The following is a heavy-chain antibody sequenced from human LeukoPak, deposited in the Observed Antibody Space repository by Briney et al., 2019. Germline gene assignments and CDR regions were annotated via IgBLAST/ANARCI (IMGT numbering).Heavy chain of an antibody. CDR3: ARGSFDCSSTSCYFPWFDP. D-gene: IGHD2-2*01. J-gene: IGHJ5*02. Sequence: SETLSLTCAVYGGSFSGYYWSWIRQPPGKGLEWIGEINHSGSTNYNPSLKSRVTISVDTSKNQFSLKLSSVTAADTAVYYSARGSFDCSSTSCYFPWFDPWGQGTLVTVSS. CDR2: INHSGST. V-gene: IGHV4-34*01. CDR1: GGSFSGYY.